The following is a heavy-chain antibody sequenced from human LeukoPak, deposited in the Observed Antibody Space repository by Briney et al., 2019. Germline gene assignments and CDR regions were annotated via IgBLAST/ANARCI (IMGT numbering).Heavy chain of an antibody. J-gene: IGHJ4*02. V-gene: IGHV4-34*01. CDR2: IYLSGGT. CDR1: GGSFSGYY. Sequence: SETLSLTCAVYGGSFSGYYWSWIRQPPGKGLEWIGEIYLSGGTNYNPSLKSRVTISVDTSKNQFSLKLSSVTAEDTAVYYCARELYFGYWGQGTLVTVSS. CDR3: ARELYFGY.